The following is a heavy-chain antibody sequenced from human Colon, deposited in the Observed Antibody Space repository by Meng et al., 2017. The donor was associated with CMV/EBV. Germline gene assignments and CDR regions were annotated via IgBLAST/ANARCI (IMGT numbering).Heavy chain of an antibody. Sequence: QVWLPGSGPGLVKPSAPLSLRVPLSGGSISSSYWSWIRQPAGKGLEWIGRIYPSGFPKYKPSLESRVTMSADTSKNQISLKLTSVTAADTAVYYCARAQYTYGYWIFDYWGQGTLVTVSS. CDR2: IYPSGFP. CDR3: ARAQYTYGYWIFDY. J-gene: IGHJ4*02. CDR1: GGSISSSY. V-gene: IGHV4-4*07. D-gene: IGHD5-18*01.